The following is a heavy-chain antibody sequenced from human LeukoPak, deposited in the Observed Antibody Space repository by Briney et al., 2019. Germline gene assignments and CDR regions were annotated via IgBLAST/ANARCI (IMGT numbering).Heavy chain of an antibody. D-gene: IGHD3-10*01. V-gene: IGHV5-51*01. CDR3: ALNGGSGLPDFDY. CDR2: IYPGDSET. Sequence: GESLKISCKGSEYIFSTSWIGWVRQMPGKGLEWMGIIYPGDSETRYSPSFQGHVTISADKSISTAYLQWTSLKASDTAMYYCALNGGSGLPDFDYWGQGTLVTVSS. J-gene: IGHJ4*02. CDR1: EYIFSTSW.